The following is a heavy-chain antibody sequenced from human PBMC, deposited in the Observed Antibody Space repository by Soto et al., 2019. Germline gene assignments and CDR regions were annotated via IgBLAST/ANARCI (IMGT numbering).Heavy chain of an antibody. CDR2: ISSSSSYI. Sequence: EVQLVESGGGLVKPGGSLRLSCAASGFSFSTYTMSWVLQAPGKGLEWVSSISSSSSYIYYSDSMKGRFTISRDNAKNSLFLQMNSLRLEDTAVYYCARSSLGILRFLEWSFDYWGQGTLVTVSS. J-gene: IGHJ4*02. CDR3: ARSSLGILRFLEWSFDY. D-gene: IGHD3-3*01. V-gene: IGHV3-21*01. CDR1: GFSFSTYT.